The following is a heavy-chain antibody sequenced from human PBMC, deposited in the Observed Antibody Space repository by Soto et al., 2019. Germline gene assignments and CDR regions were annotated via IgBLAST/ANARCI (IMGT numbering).Heavy chain of an antibody. J-gene: IGHJ6*02. Sequence: VGSLRLSCAAPGFTFSSYAMSWVRQAPGKGLEWVSAISGSGGSTYYADSVKGRFTISRDNSKNTLYLQMNSLRAEDTAVYYCAKDGGYCSGGSCYSYYYYGMDVWGQGTTVTVSS. CDR2: ISGSGGST. D-gene: IGHD2-15*01. V-gene: IGHV3-23*01. CDR1: GFTFSSYA. CDR3: AKDGGYCSGGSCYSYYYYGMDV.